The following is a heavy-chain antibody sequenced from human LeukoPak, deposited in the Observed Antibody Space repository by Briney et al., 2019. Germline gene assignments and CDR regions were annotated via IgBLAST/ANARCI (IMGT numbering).Heavy chain of an antibody. Sequence: ASVKVSCKASGYTFTSYGISWVRQAPGQGLEWMGWISAYNGNTNYAQKLQGRATMTTDTSTSTAYMELRSLRSDDTAVYYCARFRTRDYYYYYGMDVWGQGTTVTVSS. J-gene: IGHJ6*02. V-gene: IGHV1-18*01. CDR2: ISAYNGNT. CDR3: ARFRTRDYYYYYGMDV. CDR1: GYTFTSYG. D-gene: IGHD3/OR15-3a*01.